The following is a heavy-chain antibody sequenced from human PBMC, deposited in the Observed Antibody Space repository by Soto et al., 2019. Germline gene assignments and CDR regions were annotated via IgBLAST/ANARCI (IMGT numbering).Heavy chain of an antibody. V-gene: IGHV1-69*02. J-gene: IGHJ4*02. CDR3: ARALWNGYPAFFDC. Sequence: ASVKVSCKASGGTFSSYTISWVRQAPGQGLEWMGRIIPILGIANYAQKFQGRVTITADKSTSTAYMELSSLRSEDTAVYYCARALWNGYPAFFDCWGQGTLVTVSS. CDR2: IIPILGIA. CDR1: GGTFSSYT. D-gene: IGHD3-3*01.